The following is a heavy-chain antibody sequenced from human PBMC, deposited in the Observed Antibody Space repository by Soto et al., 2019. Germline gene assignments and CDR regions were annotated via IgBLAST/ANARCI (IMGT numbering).Heavy chain of an antibody. CDR3: AKTGGQWLDYAFDI. D-gene: IGHD6-19*01. J-gene: IGHJ3*02. V-gene: IGHV4-59*01. Sequence: SETLSLTCTVSGDSISRYYWSWIRQPPGKGLEWIGYIYYSGSTNYNPSLKSRVTTSVDTSKNQFSLILTSVTAADTAVYYCAKTGGQWLDYAFDIWGKGTMVTVS. CDR1: GDSISRYY. CDR2: IYYSGST.